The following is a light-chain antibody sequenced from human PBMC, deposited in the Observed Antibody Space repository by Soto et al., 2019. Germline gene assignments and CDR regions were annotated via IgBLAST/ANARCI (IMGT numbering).Light chain of an antibody. CDR2: AAS. V-gene: IGKV1-12*01. CDR1: QGISSW. Sequence: DIQMTQSPSSVSSSVGYIVTITGRASQGISSWLAWYQQKPGKAPKLLIYAASSLQSGVPSRFSGSGSGTDFTLTISSLQPEDFATYYCQQSYSTPPTFGQGTRLEIK. CDR3: QQSYSTPPT. J-gene: IGKJ5*01.